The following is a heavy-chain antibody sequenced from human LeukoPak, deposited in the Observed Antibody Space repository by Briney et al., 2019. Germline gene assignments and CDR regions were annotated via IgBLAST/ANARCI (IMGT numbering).Heavy chain of an antibody. D-gene: IGHD3-22*01. V-gene: IGHV3-7*03. CDR2: IKQDGSEK. CDR1: GFNFISSW. CDR3: AKAVVGYYYIDV. J-gene: IGHJ6*03. Sequence: GGSLRLSCAASGFNFISSWMNWVRQAPGKGLEWVANIKQDGSEKYYVDSVKGRYTISRDNSKNTLYLELNSLTTEDTAVYFCAKAVVGYYYIDVWKKGTTVTV.